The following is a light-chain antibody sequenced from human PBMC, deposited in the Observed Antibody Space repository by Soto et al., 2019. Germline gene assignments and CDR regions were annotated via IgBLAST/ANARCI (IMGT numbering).Light chain of an antibody. V-gene: IGLV2-11*01. J-gene: IGLJ1*01. Sequence: QSALTQPRSVSGSPGQSVSISCTGTSSDVGGYTYVSWYQQHPGKAPKVMIYDVSNRPSGVSSRFSGSKSGNTASLTISGLQAEDEADYYCISYTGSSTSYVFGSGTKLTVL. CDR1: SSDVGGYTY. CDR2: DVS. CDR3: ISYTGSSTSYV.